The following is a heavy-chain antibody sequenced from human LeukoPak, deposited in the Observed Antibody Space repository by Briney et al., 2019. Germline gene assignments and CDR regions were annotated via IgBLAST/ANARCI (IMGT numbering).Heavy chain of an antibody. CDR2: IYYSGST. D-gene: IGHD6-6*01. V-gene: IGHV4-31*03. CDR3: ARTYSSSSNYYYYMDV. J-gene: IGHJ6*03. Sequence: SQTLSLTCTVSGGSISSGGYYWSWIRQHPGKGLEWIGYIYYSGSTYYNPSLKRRVTISVDTSKNQFSLKLSSVTAADTAMYYCARTYSSSSNYYYYMDVWGKGTTVTVSS. CDR1: GGSISSGGYY.